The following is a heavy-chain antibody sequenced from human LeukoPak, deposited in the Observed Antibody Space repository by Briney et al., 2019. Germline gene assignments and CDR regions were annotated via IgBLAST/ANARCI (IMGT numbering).Heavy chain of an antibody. V-gene: IGHV4-39*07. J-gene: IGHJ4*02. Sequence: SETLSLTCTVSGGSINSRIYYWGWIRQPPGKGLEWIGSIYYSGSTYYNPSLKSRVTISVDTSRNQFSLKLSSVTAADTAVYYCARDVPFNYGSGTYYNLYFDYWGQGTLVTVSS. CDR1: GGSINSRIYY. D-gene: IGHD3-10*01. CDR3: ARDVPFNYGSGTYYNLYFDY. CDR2: IYYSGST.